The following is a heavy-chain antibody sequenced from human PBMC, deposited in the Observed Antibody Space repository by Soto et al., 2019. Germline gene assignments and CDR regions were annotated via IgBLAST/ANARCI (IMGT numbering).Heavy chain of an antibody. V-gene: IGHV1-18*01. Sequence: QVQLVQSGAEVKKPGASVKVSCKTSGYTCSNYGIAWVRQAPGQGLEWMGWISVYNYNTNYAQKLQGRVTMTRDRSTSTAYMELRSLISDDTTVYYCARGWGYYCSGPYPFDYWVQGTLVTVSS. D-gene: IGHD3-10*01. CDR2: ISVYNYNT. CDR1: GYTCSNYG. CDR3: ARGWGYYCSGPYPFDY. J-gene: IGHJ4*02.